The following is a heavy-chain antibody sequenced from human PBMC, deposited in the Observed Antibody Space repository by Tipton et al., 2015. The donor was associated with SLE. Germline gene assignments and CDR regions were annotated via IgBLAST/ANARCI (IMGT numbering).Heavy chain of an antibody. D-gene: IGHD3-10*01. V-gene: IGHV4-39*07. J-gene: IGHJ5*02. Sequence: LRLSCTVSGASISSSGYSWGWISQPPGKGLEWIGCLYYSGSTNYNPSLKSRVTISVDTSKNQFSLKLSSVTAADTAVYYCARAPGGAYYYGSGGWFDPWGQGTLVTVSS. CDR2: LYYSGST. CDR1: GASISSSGYS. CDR3: ARAPGGAYYYGSGGWFDP.